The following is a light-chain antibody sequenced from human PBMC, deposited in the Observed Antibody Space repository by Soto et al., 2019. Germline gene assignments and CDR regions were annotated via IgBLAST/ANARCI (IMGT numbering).Light chain of an antibody. CDR3: QQRKKWPPLT. J-gene: IGKJ4*01. CDR1: QSVSSY. V-gene: IGKV3-11*01. CDR2: EAS. Sequence: EIVLTQSPATLSLSPGERATLSCRASQSVSSYLAWYQQKPGQAPRLLIYEASNRATVIPARFSGSGSGTDFTLTISSPEPEDFAVYYCQQRKKWPPLTFGGGTKVEIK.